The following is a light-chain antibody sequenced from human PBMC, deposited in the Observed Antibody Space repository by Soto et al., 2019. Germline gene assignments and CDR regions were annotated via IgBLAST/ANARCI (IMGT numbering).Light chain of an antibody. Sequence: DIQMTQSPSSLSASVGDRVTITCQASQDISNFLNLYQQKPGKAPKLLIYDASNLQTGVPPRFSGSGSGTDFTFTISSLQPEDIATYFYERYDNVPPAFGGGNKVEIK. CDR3: ERYDNVPPA. V-gene: IGKV1-33*01. CDR2: DAS. J-gene: IGKJ4*01. CDR1: QDISNF.